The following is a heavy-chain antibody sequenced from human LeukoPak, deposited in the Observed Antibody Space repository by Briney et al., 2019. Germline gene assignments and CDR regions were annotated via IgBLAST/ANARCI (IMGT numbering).Heavy chain of an antibody. V-gene: IGHV4-39*01. D-gene: IGHD1-26*01. CDR3: ARRWASIVEANENWFDP. Sequence: SETLSLTCTVSGGSISSSSYYWGWIRQPPGKGLEWIGSIYYSGSTYYNPSLKSRVTISVDTSKNQFSLKLSSVTAADTAVYYCARRWASIVEANENWFDPWGQGTLVTVSS. CDR1: GGSISSSSYY. J-gene: IGHJ5*02. CDR2: IYYSGST.